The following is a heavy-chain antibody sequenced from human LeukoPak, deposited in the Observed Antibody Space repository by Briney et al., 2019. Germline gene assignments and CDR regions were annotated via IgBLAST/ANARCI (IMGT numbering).Heavy chain of an antibody. CDR2: IYHSGST. Sequence: SETLSLTCAVSGGSISSGGYSWSWIRQPPGKGLEWIGYIYHSGSTSYNPSLKSRVTISIDTSKNQFSLKLSSVTAADTAVYFCARGVYYYGSGSYHNDLWWFDPWGQGTLVTVSS. CDR3: ARGVYYYGSGSYHNDLWWFDP. J-gene: IGHJ5*02. V-gene: IGHV4-30-2*01. D-gene: IGHD3-10*01. CDR1: GGSISSGGYS.